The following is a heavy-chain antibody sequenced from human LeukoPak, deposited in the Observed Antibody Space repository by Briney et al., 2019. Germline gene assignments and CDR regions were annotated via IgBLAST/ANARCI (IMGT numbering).Heavy chain of an antibody. Sequence: GGSLRLSCAASGFTFSSYGMHWVRQAPGKGLEWVAFIRYDGSNKYYADSVKGRFTISRDNSKNTLYPQMNSLRAEDTAVYYCAKDKGYGPDIESSYFDYWGQGTLVTVSS. CDR2: IRYDGSNK. J-gene: IGHJ4*02. V-gene: IGHV3-30*02. CDR1: GFTFSSYG. CDR3: AKDKGYGPDIESSYFDY. D-gene: IGHD6-13*01.